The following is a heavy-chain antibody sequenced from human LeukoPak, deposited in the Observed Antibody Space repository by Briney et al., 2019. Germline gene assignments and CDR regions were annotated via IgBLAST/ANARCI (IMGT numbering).Heavy chain of an antibody. CDR2: MNPNSGNT. Sequence: ASVKVSCKASGYTFSSYDINWVRQATGQGLEWMGWMNPNSGNTGYAQRFQGRVTMTRSTSISTAYMELSSLTSDDTAVYYCARSFVGTRKRSDYWGQGTLVTVSS. CDR1: GYTFSSYD. V-gene: IGHV1-8*01. D-gene: IGHD2-21*01. CDR3: ARSFVGTRKRSDY. J-gene: IGHJ4*02.